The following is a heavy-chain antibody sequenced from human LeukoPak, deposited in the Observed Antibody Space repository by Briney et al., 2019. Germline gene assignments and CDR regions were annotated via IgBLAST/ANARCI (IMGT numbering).Heavy chain of an antibody. J-gene: IGHJ4*02. CDR2: IRSKTFGGTT. CDR3: TRDREMVTGRPYDY. CDR1: GFIFGDYA. Sequence: PGGSLRLSCTASGFIFGDYAMNWFRQAPGKGLEWLGFIRSKTFGGTTEYAASVKGRFTISRDDSKSIVYLQMNSLETEDTAVYYCTRDREMVTGRPYDYWGQGTLVSVSS. V-gene: IGHV3-49*03. D-gene: IGHD5-24*01.